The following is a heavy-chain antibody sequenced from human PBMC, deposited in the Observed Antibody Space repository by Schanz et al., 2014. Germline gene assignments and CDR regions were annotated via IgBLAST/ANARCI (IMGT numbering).Heavy chain of an antibody. V-gene: IGHV3-30*18. J-gene: IGHJ3*02. D-gene: IGHD4-17*01. CDR1: GFTFSNFG. Sequence: QVQLVESGGGVVQPGRSLRLSCAASGFTFSNFGLHWVRQAPGKGLNWVAVISSDGTNKYYADSVQGRFTLSKDFSKDTLYLQLTSLRPEDTAVYYCAKDPHRDYGGKPQAFDIWGQGTMVTVSS. CDR3: AKDPHRDYGGKPQAFDI. CDR2: ISSDGTNK.